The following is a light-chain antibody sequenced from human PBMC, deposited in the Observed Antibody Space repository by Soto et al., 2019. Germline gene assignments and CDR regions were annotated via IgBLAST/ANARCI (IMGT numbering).Light chain of an antibody. Sequence: DIQMTQSPSSLSASVGDRVTITCRASQGIGNGLGWFQQKPGRAPKRLMYAASSFESGVPPRFSGSGSGTEFTLTISSLQPEDFATYYCLQHNSYPRTFGQGTKVEIK. CDR3: LQHNSYPRT. CDR2: AAS. J-gene: IGKJ1*01. CDR1: QGIGNG. V-gene: IGKV1-17*01.